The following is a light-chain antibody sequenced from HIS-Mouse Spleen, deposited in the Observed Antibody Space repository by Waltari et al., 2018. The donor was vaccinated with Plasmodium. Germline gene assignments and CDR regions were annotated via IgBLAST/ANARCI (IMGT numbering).Light chain of an antibody. CDR2: GAS. V-gene: IGKV3-15*01. J-gene: IGKJ3*01. CDR3: QQYNNWSFT. CDR1: QSVSSN. Sequence: EIVMTPSPATLSVSPGERATLSCRASQSVSSNLACYQQQPGQAPRLLIYGASTRATGIPARFSGSGSGTEFTLTISSLQSEDFAVYYCQQYNNWSFTFGPGTKVDIK.